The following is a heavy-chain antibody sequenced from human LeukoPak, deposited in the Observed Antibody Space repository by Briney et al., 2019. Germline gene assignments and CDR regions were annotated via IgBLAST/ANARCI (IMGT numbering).Heavy chain of an antibody. Sequence: SETLSLTCTVSGGFISSYYWSWIRQPPGKGLEWIGYIFYSGSTNYNPSLKSRVTISIDTSKNQFSLKLSSVTAADTAVYYCARTSELLSSYYFDYLGQGTLVNVSS. CDR2: IFYSGST. J-gene: IGHJ4*02. V-gene: IGHV4-59*01. CDR3: ARTSELLSSYYFDY. CDR1: GGFISSYY. D-gene: IGHD1-26*01.